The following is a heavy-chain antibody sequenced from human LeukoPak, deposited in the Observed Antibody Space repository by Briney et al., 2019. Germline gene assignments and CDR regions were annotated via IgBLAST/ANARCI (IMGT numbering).Heavy chain of an antibody. CDR1: GGSVSSGSYY. J-gene: IGHJ4*02. CDR3: ARDRMTNYYDSSGYFGDYFDY. D-gene: IGHD3-22*01. Sequence: SETLSLTCTVSGGSVSSGSYYWSWIRQPPGKGLEWIGYIYYSGSTNYNPSLKSRVTISVDTSKNQFSLKLSSVTAADTAVYYRARDRMTNYYDSSGYFGDYFDYWGQGTLVTVSS. V-gene: IGHV4-61*01. CDR2: IYYSGST.